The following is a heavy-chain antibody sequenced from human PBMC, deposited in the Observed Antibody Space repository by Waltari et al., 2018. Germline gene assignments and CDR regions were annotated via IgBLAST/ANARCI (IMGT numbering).Heavy chain of an antibody. CDR1: GGTFRSYA. J-gene: IGHJ5*02. CDR3: AREPEVAARPRWFDP. Sequence: QVQLVQSGAEVKKPGSSVKVSCKASGGTFRSYAIRWVRQAPGQGLEWMGRIIPIFGTANYAQKFQGRVTITADKSTSTAYMELSSLRSEDTAVYYCAREPEVAARPRWFDPWGQGTLVTVSS. CDR2: IIPIFGTA. V-gene: IGHV1-69*08. D-gene: IGHD6-6*01.